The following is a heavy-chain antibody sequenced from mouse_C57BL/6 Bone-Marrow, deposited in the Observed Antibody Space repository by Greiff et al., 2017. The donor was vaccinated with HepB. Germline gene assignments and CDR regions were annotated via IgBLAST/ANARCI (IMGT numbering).Heavy chain of an antibody. V-gene: IGHV5-4*01. CDR3: ARDRDWDGIDY. Sequence: EVKVVESGGGLVKPGGSLKLSCAASGFTFSSYAMSWVRQTPEKRLEWVATISDGGSYTYYPDNVKGRFTFARDNAKNNPYQQMSHLKSEDTAMYYCARDRDWDGIDYWGQGTTLTVSS. CDR1: GFTFSSYA. J-gene: IGHJ2*01. D-gene: IGHD4-1*01. CDR2: ISDGGSYT.